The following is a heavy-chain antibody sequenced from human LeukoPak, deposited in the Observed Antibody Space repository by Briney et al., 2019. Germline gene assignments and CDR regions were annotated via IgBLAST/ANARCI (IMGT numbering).Heavy chain of an antibody. CDR2: IYYSGST. CDR3: ARDQAVVTAIPYYYGMDV. J-gene: IGHJ6*02. V-gene: IGHV4-39*07. CDR1: GGSISSSSYY. Sequence: PSETLSLTCTVSGGSISSSSYYWGWIRQPPGKRLEWIGIIYYSGSTYYNPSLKSRVTISVDTSKNQFSLKLSSVTAADTAVYYCARDQAVVTAIPYYYGMDVWGQGTTVTVSS. D-gene: IGHD2-21*02.